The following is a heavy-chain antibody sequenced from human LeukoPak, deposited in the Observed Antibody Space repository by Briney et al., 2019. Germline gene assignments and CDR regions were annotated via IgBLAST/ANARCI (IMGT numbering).Heavy chain of an antibody. CDR1: GFTFNNYW. V-gene: IGHV3-7*01. J-gene: IGHJ4*02. Sequence: GGSLRLSCAASGFTFNNYWMSWVRQAPGKGLEWVANIKQDGSEILYVDSVKGRFTISRDNTKNSVYLQMNSLRAEDTAVYYCARQLGGSGSYWGQGTLVTVSS. CDR2: IKQDGSEI. CDR3: ARQLGGSGSY. D-gene: IGHD3-10*01.